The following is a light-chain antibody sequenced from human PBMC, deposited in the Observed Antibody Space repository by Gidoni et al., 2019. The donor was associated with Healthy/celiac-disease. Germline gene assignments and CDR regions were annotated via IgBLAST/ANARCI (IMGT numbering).Light chain of an antibody. CDR1: SSDVGGYNY. J-gene: IGLJ2*01. V-gene: IGLV2-14*03. Sequence: QSPLTQPASVSGSPGQSITISCTGTSSDVGGYNYVSWYQQHPVKAPKLMIYDSSKRPSGVSNRFSGSKSGNTASLTISGLQAEDEADYYCSSYTSSSTLVFGGGTKLTVL. CDR3: SSYTSSSTLV. CDR2: DSS.